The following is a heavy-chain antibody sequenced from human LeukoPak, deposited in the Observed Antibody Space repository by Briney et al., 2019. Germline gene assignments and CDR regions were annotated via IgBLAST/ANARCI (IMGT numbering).Heavy chain of an antibody. CDR2: VKQDGSEK. CDR1: GFTFSSYW. D-gene: IGHD3-10*01. Sequence: GGSLRLSCAASGFTFSSYWMSWVGQAPRKERQWVANVKQDGSEKYYEDSVKGRFTISRDNAKNSLYLQMNRLRAEDTGAYYCARTRLDITIISSRGQGTLVTASS. V-gene: IGHV3-7*01. CDR3: ARTRLDITIISS. J-gene: IGHJ4*02.